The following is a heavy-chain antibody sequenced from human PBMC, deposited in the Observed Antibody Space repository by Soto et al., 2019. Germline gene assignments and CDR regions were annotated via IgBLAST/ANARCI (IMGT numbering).Heavy chain of an antibody. CDR2: ISGHNGNT. V-gene: IGHV1-18*01. CDR3: ARDRSNFGIFDI. CDR1: GYTFTTYG. J-gene: IGHJ3*02. Sequence: QVQLVQSGAEVKKPGASVRVSCQASGYTFTTYGISWVRQAPGQGLEWMGWISGHNGNTNDAQKFQGRVTMTTDTPTSTAYMELRSLRSDDTAVYYCARDRSNFGIFDIWGQGTMVTVSS. D-gene: IGHD3-3*01.